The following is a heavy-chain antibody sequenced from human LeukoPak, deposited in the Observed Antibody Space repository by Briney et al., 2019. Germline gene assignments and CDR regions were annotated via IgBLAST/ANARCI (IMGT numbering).Heavy chain of an antibody. CDR3: ARSYYYGSGSYYGSLDY. V-gene: IGHV4-4*07. CDR1: GESMNTYH. CDR2: IYSSGGP. Sequence: SETLSLTCSVSGESMNTYHWNWIRQSAGKGLEWIGRIYSSGGPSYNPSLESRVTMSVDTSKNHFYLTLKSVTAADTAVYYCARSYYYGSGSYYGSLDYWGQGTLVTVSS. D-gene: IGHD3-10*01. J-gene: IGHJ4*02.